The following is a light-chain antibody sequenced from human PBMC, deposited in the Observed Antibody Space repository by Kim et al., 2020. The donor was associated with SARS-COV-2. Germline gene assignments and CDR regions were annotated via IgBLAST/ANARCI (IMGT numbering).Light chain of an antibody. CDR3: QAWDSSTVV. J-gene: IGLJ3*02. CDR1: KLGDKY. V-gene: IGLV3-1*01. Sequence: ELTQPPSVSVSPGQTASITCSGDKLGDKYACWYQQKPGQSPVLIIYQDSKRPSGIPERFSGSNSGNTATLTISGTQAMDEADYYCQAWDSSTVVFGGGT. CDR2: QDS.